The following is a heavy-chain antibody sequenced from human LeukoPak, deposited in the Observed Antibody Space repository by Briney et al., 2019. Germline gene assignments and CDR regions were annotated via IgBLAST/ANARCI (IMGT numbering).Heavy chain of an antibody. CDR3: ARDTTMVRGVPYYYGTDV. CDR1: GYTFTSYG. Sequence: ASVKVSCKASGYTFTSYGISWVRQAPGQGLEWMGWISAYNGNTNYAQKLQGRVTMTTDTSTSTAYMELRSLRSDDTAVYYCARDTTMVRGVPYYYGTDVWGQGTTVTVS. J-gene: IGHJ6*02. D-gene: IGHD3-10*01. CDR2: ISAYNGNT. V-gene: IGHV1-18*01.